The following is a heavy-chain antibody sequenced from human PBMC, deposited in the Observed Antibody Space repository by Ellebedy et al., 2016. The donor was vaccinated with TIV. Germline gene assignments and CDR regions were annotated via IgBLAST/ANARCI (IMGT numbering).Heavy chain of an antibody. CDR2: VYYIGTT. J-gene: IGHJ4*02. CDR1: GASIRTYK. D-gene: IGHD6-19*01. V-gene: IGHV4-59*01. Sequence: MPSETLSLTCTVSGASIRTYKWSWIRQPPGKGLEWIGHVYYIGTTNYNPSLKSRVTMSVDMSKSQFSLKLDSVIAADTAVYFCARGGSGWYFDNWGQGIQVTVSS. CDR3: ARGGSGWYFDN.